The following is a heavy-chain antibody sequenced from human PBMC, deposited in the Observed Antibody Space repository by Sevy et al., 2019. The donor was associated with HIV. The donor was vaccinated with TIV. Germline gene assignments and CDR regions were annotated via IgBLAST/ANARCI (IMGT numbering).Heavy chain of an antibody. V-gene: IGHV1-18*01. D-gene: IGHD2-15*01. CDR3: ARAYCSGGSCYSLAY. Sequence: VSVKVSCQASGYTFTSYRIYWVRQAPGQGLEWMGWISPFNGDTNYAQKLQGRVTMITDTSTNTAYMEMRSLRSDETAVYYCARAYCSGGSCYSLAYWGQGTLVTVSS. J-gene: IGHJ4*02. CDR1: GYTFTSYR. CDR2: ISPFNGDT.